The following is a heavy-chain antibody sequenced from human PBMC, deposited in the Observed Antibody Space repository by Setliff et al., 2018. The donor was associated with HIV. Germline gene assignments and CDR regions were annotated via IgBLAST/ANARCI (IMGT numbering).Heavy chain of an antibody. CDR1: GGSFSGYY. CDR2: INHSGST. Sequence: LSLTCAVFGGSFSGYYWSWIRQPPGKGLEWIGEINHSGSTDYNPSLKSRVTISVDTSKNQFSLNLSSVTAADTAVYYCARGATLLPGYSDRWEYFYMDVWGKGTTVTVSS. J-gene: IGHJ6*03. D-gene: IGHD5-12*01. V-gene: IGHV4-34*01. CDR3: ARGATLLPGYSDRWEYFYMDV.